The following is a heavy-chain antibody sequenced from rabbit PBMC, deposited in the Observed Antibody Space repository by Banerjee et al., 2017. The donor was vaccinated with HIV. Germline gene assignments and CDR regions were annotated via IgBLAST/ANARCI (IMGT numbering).Heavy chain of an antibody. V-gene: IGHV1S40*01. J-gene: IGHJ4*01. CDR3: ARDYVDGTGVAFNL. D-gene: IGHD7-1*01. CDR2: IYAGSSVIT. Sequence: QSLEESGGGLVKPGATLTLTCKASGFDFSSNAMCWVRQAPGKGLEWIACIYAGSSVITYYASWTKGRFTISKTSSTTVTLQMTSLTAADTATYFCARDYVDGTGVAFNLWGPGTLVTVS. CDR1: GFDFSSNA.